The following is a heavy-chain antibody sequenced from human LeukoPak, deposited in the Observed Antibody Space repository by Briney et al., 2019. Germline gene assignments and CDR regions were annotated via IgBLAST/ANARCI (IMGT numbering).Heavy chain of an antibody. D-gene: IGHD5-18*01. CDR2: IKGDGSST. CDR1: GFTFSSYW. CDR3: ARDGYSFGHAFDY. V-gene: IGHV3-74*01. J-gene: IGHJ4*02. Sequence: GGSLRLSCAASGFTFSSYWMHWVRHTPGKGLVWVSRIKGDGSSTSYADSVKGRFTISRDNAKNTLYLQMHSLRAEDTAVYYCARDGYSFGHAFDYWGQGTLVTVSS.